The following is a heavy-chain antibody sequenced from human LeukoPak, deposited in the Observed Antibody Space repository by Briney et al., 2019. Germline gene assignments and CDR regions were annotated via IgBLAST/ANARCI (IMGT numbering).Heavy chain of an antibody. CDR1: GYTLTELS. Sequence: EASVKVSCKVSGYTLTELSMHWVRQAPGKGLEWMGDFDPEDGETIYAQKFQGRVTMTEDTSTDTAYMELSSLRSEDTAVYYCATRITLVGGFDYWGQGTLVTVSS. V-gene: IGHV1-24*01. J-gene: IGHJ4*02. D-gene: IGHD3-10*01. CDR3: ATRITLVGGFDY. CDR2: FDPEDGET.